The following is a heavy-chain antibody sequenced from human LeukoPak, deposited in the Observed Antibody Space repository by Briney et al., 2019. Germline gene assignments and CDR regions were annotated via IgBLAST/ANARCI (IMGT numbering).Heavy chain of an antibody. V-gene: IGHV3-30*18. CDR1: GFTFSSYA. D-gene: IGHD2-21*02. CDR2: ISYNGSNK. J-gene: IGHJ4*02. CDR3: AKDQISDYCGGDCYSKSLFDY. Sequence: HPGGSLRLSCAASGFTFSSYAMSWVRQAPGKGLEWVAVISYNGSNKYYADSVKGRLTISRDNSKNTLYLQMNSLRAEDTAVYYCAKDQISDYCGGDCYSKSLFDYWGQGTLVTVSS.